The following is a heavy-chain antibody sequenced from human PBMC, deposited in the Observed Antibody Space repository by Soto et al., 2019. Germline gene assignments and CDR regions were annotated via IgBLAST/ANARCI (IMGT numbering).Heavy chain of an antibody. CDR2: IYSSGST. Sequence: SETLSLTCTVSGGSISSYYWSWIRQPPGKGLEWIGYIYSSGSTNYNPSLKSRVTMSVDTSKNQFSLRLSSVTAADTAVYYCARKIRELGYCGATSCYEDYFDFWGQGTLVTVSS. J-gene: IGHJ4*02. D-gene: IGHD2-2*03. V-gene: IGHV4-59*01. CDR1: GGSISSYY. CDR3: ARKIRELGYCGATSCYEDYFDF.